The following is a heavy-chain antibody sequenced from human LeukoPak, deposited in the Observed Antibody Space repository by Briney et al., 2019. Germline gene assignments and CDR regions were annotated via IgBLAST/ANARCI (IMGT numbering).Heavy chain of an antibody. D-gene: IGHD4-17*01. CDR2: ISYDGSNK. CDR1: GFTFSNYG. J-gene: IGHJ5*02. Sequence: GGSLRLSCAASGFTFSNYGMHWVRQAPGKGLEWVAIISYDGSNKYYADSVKGRFTISRDNSKNTLYLQMNSLRAEDTAVYYCAKELQTTATYNWFDPWGQGTLVTVSS. CDR3: AKELQTTATYNWFDP. V-gene: IGHV3-30*18.